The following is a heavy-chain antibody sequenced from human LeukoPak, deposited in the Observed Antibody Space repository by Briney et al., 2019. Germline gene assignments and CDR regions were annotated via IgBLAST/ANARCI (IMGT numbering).Heavy chain of an antibody. CDR3: ARDIAAAGTSGYFDY. D-gene: IGHD6-13*01. J-gene: IGHJ4*02. V-gene: IGHV3-21*01. Sequence: GGSLRLSCAASGFTFSSYSMNWVRQAPGKGLEWVSSISSSSSYIYYADSVKGRFTISRDNAKNSLYLQMNSLRAEDTAVYYCARDIAAAGTSGYFDYWGQGTLVTVSS. CDR2: ISSSSSYI. CDR1: GFTFSSYS.